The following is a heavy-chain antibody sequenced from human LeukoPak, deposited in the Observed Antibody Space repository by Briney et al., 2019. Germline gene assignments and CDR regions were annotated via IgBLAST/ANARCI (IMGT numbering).Heavy chain of an antibody. J-gene: IGHJ4*02. CDR1: GFTFSSYV. CDR2: ISTNGGTT. D-gene: IGHD3-3*01. V-gene: IGHV3-64D*06. CDR3: VRDCREWYDY. Sequence: GGSLRLSCSASGFTFSSYVMHWVRQASGKGLEYVSAISTNGGTTYYVDSVKDRFTISRDNSKNMVYLQMSSLRAEDTAMYYCVRDCREWYDYWGQGTLVTVSS.